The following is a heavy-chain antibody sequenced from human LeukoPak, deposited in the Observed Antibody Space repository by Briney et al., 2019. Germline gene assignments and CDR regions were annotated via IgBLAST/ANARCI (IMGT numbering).Heavy chain of an antibody. CDR1: GFSFSSYE. V-gene: IGHV3-48*03. CDR2: ISNTATTI. J-gene: IGHJ4*02. D-gene: IGHD2-15*01. CDR3: ARDTQWSYFDY. Sequence: GGSLRLSCAASGFSFSSYEVNWVRQAPGKGLEWISYISNTATTIDYADSVKGRFTISRDNAKNSLYLQMKSLRAEDTAVYYCARDTQWSYFDYWGQGTLVTVSS.